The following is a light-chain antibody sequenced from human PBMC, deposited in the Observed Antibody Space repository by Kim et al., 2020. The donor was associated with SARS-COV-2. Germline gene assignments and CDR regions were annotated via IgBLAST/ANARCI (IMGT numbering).Light chain of an antibody. Sequence: ALGQTARITGGGHNIESKKVHGYQQKPGQAPVLVIYRDNNRPSGIPERFSGSNAGNTATLTISRAQAGDEADYYCQVWDSSTYVFGTGTKVTVL. CDR2: RDN. V-gene: IGLV3-9*01. J-gene: IGLJ1*01. CDR1: NIESKK. CDR3: QVWDSSTYV.